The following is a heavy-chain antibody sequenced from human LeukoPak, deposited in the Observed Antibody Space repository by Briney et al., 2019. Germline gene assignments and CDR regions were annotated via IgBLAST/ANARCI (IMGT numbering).Heavy chain of an antibody. CDR2: INKDGIEK. J-gene: IGHJ4*02. V-gene: IGHV3-7*01. CDR3: ARDGYNYGYTIKKGIDY. Sequence: GGSLRLSCAASGFTFSSYWMTWVRQAPGKGLEWVANINKDGIEKHYVDSVKGRFTISRDNAKNSVYLQMNNVRAEDTAVYYCARDGYNYGYTIKKGIDYWGQGTLVTVSS. D-gene: IGHD5-24*01. CDR1: GFTFSSYW.